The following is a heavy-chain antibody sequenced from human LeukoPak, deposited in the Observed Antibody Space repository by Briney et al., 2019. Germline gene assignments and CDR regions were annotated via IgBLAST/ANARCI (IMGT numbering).Heavy chain of an antibody. J-gene: IGHJ4*02. CDR3: ARANSDY. CDR1: GFTFSSNY. V-gene: IGHV3-66*02. CDR2: IYSGGST. Sequence: TGGSLRLSCAASGFTFSSNYMSWVRQAPGKGLEWVSVIYSGGSTYYSDSVKGRFTISRDNSKNTLYLQINSLRAEDTAVYYCARANSDYWGQGTLVSVSS.